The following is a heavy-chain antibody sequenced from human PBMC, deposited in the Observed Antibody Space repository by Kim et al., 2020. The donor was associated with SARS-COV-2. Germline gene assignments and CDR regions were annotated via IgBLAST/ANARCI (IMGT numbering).Heavy chain of an antibody. CDR2: IWYDGSNK. CDR1: GFTFSSYG. D-gene: IGHD3-22*01. V-gene: IGHV3-33*01. J-gene: IGHJ4*02. Sequence: GGSLRLSCAASGFTFSSYGMHWVRQAPGKGLEWVAVIWYDGSNKYYADSVKGRFTISRDNSKNTLYLQMNSLRAEDTAVYYCAREMNYDSSGYYGPFDYWGQGTLVTVSS. CDR3: AREMNYDSSGYYGPFDY.